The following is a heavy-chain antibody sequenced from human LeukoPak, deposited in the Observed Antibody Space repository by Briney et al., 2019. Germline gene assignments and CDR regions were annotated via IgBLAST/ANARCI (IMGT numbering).Heavy chain of an antibody. CDR3: AKGLSMESRLDL. V-gene: IGHV3-7*03. J-gene: IGHJ5*02. CDR2: INLDGSGR. D-gene: IGHD1-1*01. CDR1: GFTFSNSW. Sequence: GGSLRLSCAASGFTFSNSWMSLVRQAPGKRLEWVAEINLDGSGRYYVDSVRGRFTISRDNSKNTVYLQMSSLRAEDAAVYYCAKGLSMESRLDLWGQGTLVTVSS.